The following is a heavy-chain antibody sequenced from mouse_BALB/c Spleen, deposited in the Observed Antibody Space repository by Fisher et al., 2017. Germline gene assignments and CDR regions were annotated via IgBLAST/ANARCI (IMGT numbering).Heavy chain of an antibody. D-gene: IGHD2-1*01. V-gene: IGHV1-26*01. Sequence: KFKGKATLTVDKSSSTAYMELRSLTSEDSAVYYCASGNYVGYYAMDYWGQGTSVTVSS. CDR3: ASGNYVGYYAMDY. J-gene: IGHJ4*01.